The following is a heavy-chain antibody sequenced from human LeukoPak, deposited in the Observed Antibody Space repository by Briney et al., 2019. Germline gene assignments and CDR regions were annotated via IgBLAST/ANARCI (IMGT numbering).Heavy chain of an antibody. V-gene: IGHV1-2*02. CDR3: ARVQTIFGVVIFENRFDP. D-gene: IGHD3-3*01. Sequence: ASVKVSCKASGYTFTGYYMHWVRQAPGQGLEWMGWINPNSGGTNYAQKFQGRVTMTRDTSISTAYMELSRLRSDDTAVYYCARVQTIFGVVIFENRFDPWGQGTLVTVSS. CDR2: INPNSGGT. J-gene: IGHJ5*02. CDR1: GYTFTGYY.